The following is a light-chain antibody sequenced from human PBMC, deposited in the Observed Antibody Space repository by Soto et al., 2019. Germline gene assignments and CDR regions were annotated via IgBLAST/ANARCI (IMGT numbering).Light chain of an antibody. CDR2: KAS. V-gene: IGKV1-5*03. J-gene: IGKJ4*01. CDR3: QQYESYPMT. CDR1: QSISSW. Sequence: DSQMTQYPSTLSASIGDRVTITCRAGQSISSWLAWYQQKPGKAPKLLISKASTLQSGVPPRFSGSGSGTEFALTISSLQPDDSATYYCQQYESYPMTFGGGTKVEIK.